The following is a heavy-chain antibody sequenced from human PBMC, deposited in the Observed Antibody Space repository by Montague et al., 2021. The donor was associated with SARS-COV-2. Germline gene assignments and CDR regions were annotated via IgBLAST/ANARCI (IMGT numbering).Heavy chain of an antibody. V-gene: IGHV4-59*02. CDR1: GGSVSTYY. CDR2: LYFSGSAT. Sequence: SETLSLTCTVSGGSVSTYYWSWLRQPPGKGLEWIGFLYFSGSATTYNPSLKSRVTISIDTSKNQFSLTLSSVTAADTAVYFCARDQGLRDWFDPWGQGTLVAVSS. J-gene: IGHJ5*02. CDR3: ARDQGLRDWFDP.